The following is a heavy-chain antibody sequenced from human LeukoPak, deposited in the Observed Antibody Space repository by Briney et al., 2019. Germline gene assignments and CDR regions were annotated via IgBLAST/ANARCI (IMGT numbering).Heavy chain of an antibody. J-gene: IGHJ5*02. CDR1: GYTFTGYY. D-gene: IGHD2-2*01. CDR2: INPNSGGT. CDR3: ATLRYCSSTSCPVANNWFDP. Sequence: ASVKVSCKASGYTFTGYYMHWVRQAPGQGLEWMGWINPNSGGTNYVQKFQGRVTMTRDTSISTAYMELSRLRSDDTAVYYCATLRYCSSTSCPVANNWFDPWGQGTLVTVSS. V-gene: IGHV1-2*02.